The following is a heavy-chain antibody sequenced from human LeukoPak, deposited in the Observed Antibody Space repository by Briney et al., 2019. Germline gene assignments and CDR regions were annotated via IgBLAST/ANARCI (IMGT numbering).Heavy chain of an antibody. CDR2: ISYDGSNK. CDR3: ARDQTTIFGVVHYYYYMDV. Sequence: GSLRLSCAASGSTFSSYAMHWVRQAPGKGLEWVAVISYDGSNKYYADSVKGRFTISRDNSKNTLYLQMNSLRAEDTAVYYCARDQTTIFGVVHYYYYMDVWGKGTTVTVSS. D-gene: IGHD3-3*01. J-gene: IGHJ6*03. V-gene: IGHV3-30-3*01. CDR1: GSTFSSYA.